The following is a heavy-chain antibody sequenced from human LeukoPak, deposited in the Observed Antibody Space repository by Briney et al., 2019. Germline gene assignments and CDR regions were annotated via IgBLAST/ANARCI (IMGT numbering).Heavy chain of an antibody. CDR3: ARDSTRGWYDY. D-gene: IGHD6-19*01. CDR2: INSDGSST. V-gene: IGHV3-74*01. J-gene: IGHJ4*02. Sequence: GGSLRLSCAASGFTFSNAWMSWVRHAPGKGLVWVSRINSDGSSTSYADSVKGRFTISRDNAKNTPYLQMNSLRAEDTAVYYCARDSTRGWYDYWGQGTLVTVSS. CDR1: GFTFSNAW.